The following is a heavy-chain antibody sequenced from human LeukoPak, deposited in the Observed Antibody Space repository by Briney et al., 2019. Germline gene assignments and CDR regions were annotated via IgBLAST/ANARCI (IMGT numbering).Heavy chain of an antibody. CDR2: IIPIFGTA. CDR3: ARSARVSGGYGLSFWYFDL. Sequence: SSVKVSCKASGGTFSSYAISWVRQAPGQGLEWMGGIIPIFGTANYAQKFQGRVTITADESTSTAYMELSSLRSEDTAVYYCARSARVSGGYGLSFWYFDLWGRGTLVTVSS. V-gene: IGHV1-69*13. CDR1: GGTFSSYA. D-gene: IGHD1-26*01. J-gene: IGHJ2*01.